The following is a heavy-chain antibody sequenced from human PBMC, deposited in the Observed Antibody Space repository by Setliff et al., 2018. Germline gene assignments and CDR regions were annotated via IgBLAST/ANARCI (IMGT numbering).Heavy chain of an antibody. CDR1: GGSFSGSA. Sequence: ETLSLTCAVYGGSFSGSAVHWVRQASGKGLEWVGRIRSKAFSYATRYTESMKGRFTISRDDSKNTTYLQMDSLNTEDTAVYYCIVAGNYFDYWGQGTLVTVSS. CDR3: IVAGNYFDY. D-gene: IGHD5-12*01. V-gene: IGHV3-73*01. J-gene: IGHJ4*02. CDR2: IRSKAFSYAT.